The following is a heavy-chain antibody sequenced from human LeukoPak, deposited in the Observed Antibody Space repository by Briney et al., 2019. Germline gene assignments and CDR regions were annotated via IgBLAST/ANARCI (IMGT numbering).Heavy chain of an antibody. CDR1: GFTFSTYT. CDR3: ARVGGYDSSGHYSS. V-gene: IGHV4-34*01. CDR2: INHSGST. J-gene: IGHJ4*02. D-gene: IGHD3-22*01. Sequence: GSLRLSCAASGFTFSTYTMNWVRQPPGKGLEWIGEINHSGSTNYNPSLKSRVTISVDTSKNQFSLKLSSVTAADTAVYYCARVGGYDSSGHYSSWGQGTLVTVSS.